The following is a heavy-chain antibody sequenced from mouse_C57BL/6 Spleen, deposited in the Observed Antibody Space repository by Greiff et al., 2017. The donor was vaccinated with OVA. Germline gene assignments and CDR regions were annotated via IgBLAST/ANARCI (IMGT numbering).Heavy chain of an antibody. CDR3: ARAITTVRYFDV. Sequence: EVKLMESGGGLVKPGGSLKLSCAASGFTFSDYGMHWVRQAPEKGLEWVAYISSGSSTIYYADTVKGRFTISRDNAKNTLFLQMTSLRSEDTAMYYCARAITTVRYFDVWGTGTTVTVSS. CDR2: ISSGSSTI. V-gene: IGHV5-17*01. D-gene: IGHD1-1*01. CDR1: GFTFSDYG. J-gene: IGHJ1*03.